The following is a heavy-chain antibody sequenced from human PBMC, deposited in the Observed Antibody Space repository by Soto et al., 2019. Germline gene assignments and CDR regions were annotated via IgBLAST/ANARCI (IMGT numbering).Heavy chain of an antibody. CDR2: ISSDGSNT. V-gene: IGHV3-74*01. CDR1: GFTFSSYW. J-gene: IGHJ4*02. CDR3: ARDFLYASGSP. Sequence: GGSLRLSCAASGFTFSSYWMHWVRQAPGKGLVWVSRISSDGSNTNYADSVKGRFTISRDNAKNTLHLQMNSLRAEDTAVYYSARDFLYASGSPWGQGTLVTVSS. D-gene: IGHD3-10*01.